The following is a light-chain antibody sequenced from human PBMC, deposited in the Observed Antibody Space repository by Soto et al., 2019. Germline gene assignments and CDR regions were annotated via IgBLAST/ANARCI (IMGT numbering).Light chain of an antibody. CDR2: DAS. Sequence: EIVLTQSPATLSLSPGERATLSCRASQSVSSYLAWYQQKPGQAPRLLIYDASNRATGIPARFSGSGSGTDFTLTISRLVYEDLALYSCRQRSHSWTFGQGTKVDIK. V-gene: IGKV3-11*01. CDR3: RQRSHSWT. CDR1: QSVSSY. J-gene: IGKJ1*01.